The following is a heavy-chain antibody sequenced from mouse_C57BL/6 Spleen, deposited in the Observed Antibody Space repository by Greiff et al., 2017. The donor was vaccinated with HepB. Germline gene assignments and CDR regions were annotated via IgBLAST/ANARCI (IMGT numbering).Heavy chain of an antibody. J-gene: IGHJ2*01. Sequence: EVQLQESEGGLVQPGSSMKLSCTASGFTFSDYYMAWVRQVPEKGLEWVANINYDGSSTYYLDSLKSRFIISRDNAKNILYLQMSSLKSEDTATYYCARAYYGSSLDYWGQGTTLTVSS. CDR1: GFTFSDYY. CDR3: ARAYYGSSLDY. D-gene: IGHD1-1*01. CDR2: INYDGSST. V-gene: IGHV5-16*01.